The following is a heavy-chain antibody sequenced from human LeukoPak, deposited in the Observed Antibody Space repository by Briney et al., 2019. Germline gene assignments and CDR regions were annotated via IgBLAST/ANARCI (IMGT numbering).Heavy chain of an antibody. CDR3: ARGHDYGDRGGWFDP. CDR2: IYYSGST. CDR1: GGSISSGGYS. D-gene: IGHD4-17*01. V-gene: IGHV4-30-4*07. J-gene: IGHJ5*02. Sequence: PSETLSLTCAVSGGSISSGGYSWSWIRQPPGKGLEWIGYIYYSGSTYYNPSLKSRVTISVDTSKNQFSLKLSSVTAADTAVYYCARGHDYGDRGGWFDPWGQGTLVTVSS.